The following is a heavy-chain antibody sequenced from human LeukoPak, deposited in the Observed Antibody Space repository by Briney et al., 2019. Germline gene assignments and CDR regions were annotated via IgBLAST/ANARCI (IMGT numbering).Heavy chain of an antibody. V-gene: IGHV1-8*01. J-gene: IGHJ4*02. CDR1: GYTFTGYD. CDR3: ARGPKWSGSYYYFDY. CDR2: MNPNSGNT. D-gene: IGHD1-26*01. Sequence: ASVKVPCKTSGYTFTGYDINWVRQATGQGLEWMGWMNPNSGNTGYAQKFQGRVTITRNTSITTAYMELSSLRSEDTAVYYCARGPKWSGSYYYFDYWGQGTLVTVSS.